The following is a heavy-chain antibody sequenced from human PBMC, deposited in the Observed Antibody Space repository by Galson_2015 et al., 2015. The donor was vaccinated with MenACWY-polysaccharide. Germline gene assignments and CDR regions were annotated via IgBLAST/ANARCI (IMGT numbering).Heavy chain of an antibody. CDR1: GFTFSSYV. Sequence: SLRLSCAVSGFTFSSYVMSWVRQAPGRGLEWVSSITDSGSSTYYVDSVKGRFTISRDNSKNTLFLQMNSLRADDTAVYYCAKDGGDGYSYRWYNKGMDVWGQGTTVTVSS. CDR3: AKDGGDGYSYRWYNKGMDV. V-gene: IGHV3-23*01. CDR2: ITDSGSST. J-gene: IGHJ6*02. D-gene: IGHD5-18*01.